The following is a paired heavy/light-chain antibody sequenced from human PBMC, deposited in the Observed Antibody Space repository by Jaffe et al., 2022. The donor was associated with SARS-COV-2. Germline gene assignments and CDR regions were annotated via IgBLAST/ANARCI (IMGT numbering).Light chain of an antibody. CDR2: AAS. J-gene: IGKJ3*01. Sequence: DIQMTQSPSSLSASVGDRVTITCRASQGINNYLAWYQQKPGKVPKLLIDAASTLQSGVPSRFSGSGSGTDFTLTISSLQPEDVATYYCQKYNSAPFTFGPGTKVDFK. CDR3: QKYNSAPFT. CDR1: QGINNY. V-gene: IGKV1-27*01.
Heavy chain of an antibody. V-gene: IGHV3-48*01. CDR2: ISSSSSAI. Sequence: EVQLVESGGGLVQPGGSLRLSCAASGFTFSSYSMNWVRQAPGKGLEWVSYISSSSSAIYYADSVKGRFTISRDNAKNSLYLQMNSLRVEDTAVYYCARGIVGGTRVVGYWGQGTLVTVSS. D-gene: IGHD1-26*01. CDR3: ARGIVGGTRVVGY. J-gene: IGHJ4*02. CDR1: GFTFSSYS.